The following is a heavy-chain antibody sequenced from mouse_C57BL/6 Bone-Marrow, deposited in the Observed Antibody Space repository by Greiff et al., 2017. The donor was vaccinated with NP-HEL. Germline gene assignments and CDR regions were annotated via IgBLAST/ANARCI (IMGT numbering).Heavy chain of an antibody. Sequence: QVQLQQSGAELVRPGASVTLSCKASGYTFTDYEMHWVKQTPVHGLEWIGAIDPETGGTAYNQKFKGKAILTADKSSSTAYMELRSLTSEDSAVYYCTRALYDYDGTGYFDYWGQGTTLTVSS. CDR2: IDPETGGT. CDR3: TRALYDYDGTGYFDY. CDR1: GYTFTDYE. D-gene: IGHD2-4*01. J-gene: IGHJ2*01. V-gene: IGHV1-15*01.